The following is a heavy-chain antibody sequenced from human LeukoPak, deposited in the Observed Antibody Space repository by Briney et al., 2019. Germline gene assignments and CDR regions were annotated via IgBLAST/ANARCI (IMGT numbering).Heavy chain of an antibody. CDR2: LSHDGSNK. CDR1: GFTFSTYT. J-gene: IGHJ5*02. CDR3: AKDRVGYCSGGSCYSEAYWFDP. V-gene: IGHV3-30*04. Sequence: GRSLRLSCAASGFTFSTYTMHWVRQAPGRGLEWVAVLSHDGSNKYYADSVKGRFTISRDNSKNTLYLQMNSLRAEDTAVYYCAKDRVGYCSGGSCYSEAYWFDPWGQGTLVTVSS. D-gene: IGHD2-15*01.